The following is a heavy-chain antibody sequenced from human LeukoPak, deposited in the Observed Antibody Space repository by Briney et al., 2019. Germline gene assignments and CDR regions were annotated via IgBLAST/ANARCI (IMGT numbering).Heavy chain of an antibody. CDR1: GDSVSSNSAA. V-gene: IGHV6-1*01. D-gene: IGHD6-19*01. J-gene: IGHJ4*02. CDR2: TYYRSKWNN. CDR3: ASGAVAGLAY. Sequence: SHTHSLTCAISGDSVSSNSAAWDWIRQSRSRVLEWLGRTYYRSKWNNDYAISVKSRMTINPDTSKNQFSLQLNSVTPEDTAVYYCASGAVAGLAYWGQGTLVSVSS.